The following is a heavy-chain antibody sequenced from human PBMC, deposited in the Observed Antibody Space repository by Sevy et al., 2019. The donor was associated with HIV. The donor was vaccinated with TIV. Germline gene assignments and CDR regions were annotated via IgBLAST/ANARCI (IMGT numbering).Heavy chain of an antibody. Sequence: GGSLRLSCAASGFTFSDYYMSWIRQAPGKGLEWVSYISSSSSYTNYADSVKGRFTISRDNAKNSLYLQMNSLRAEDTAVYYCARGPGGIAAADILYYFDYWGQGTLVTVSS. J-gene: IGHJ4*02. D-gene: IGHD6-13*01. CDR2: ISSSSSYT. V-gene: IGHV3-11*06. CDR3: ARGPGGIAAADILYYFDY. CDR1: GFTFSDYY.